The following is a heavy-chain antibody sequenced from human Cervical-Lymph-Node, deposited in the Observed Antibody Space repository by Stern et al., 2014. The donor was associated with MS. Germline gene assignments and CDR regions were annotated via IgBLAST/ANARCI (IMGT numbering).Heavy chain of an antibody. CDR2: FNPSGGRT. V-gene: IGHV1-46*02. CDR1: GYTFNSYY. J-gene: IGHJ4*02. Sequence: QVQLVQSGAAMRKPGASVKISCEASGYTFNSYYIHWVRQPLGQGLEWVALFNPSGGRTTYAQRFQGRVTVTADTSTSTVYMELTGLKSEDTAVYYCARVLSLATSDSWGQGTLVVVSS. CDR3: ARVLSLATSDS. D-gene: IGHD1-1*01.